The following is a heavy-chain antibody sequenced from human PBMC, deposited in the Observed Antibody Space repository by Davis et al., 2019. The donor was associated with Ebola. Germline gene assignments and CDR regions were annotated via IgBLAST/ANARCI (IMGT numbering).Heavy chain of an antibody. V-gene: IGHV4-59*12. J-gene: IGHJ6*04. CDR3: ARGRVVVVAMKPYYYDGMDV. CDR2: IYYSGST. D-gene: IGHD2-15*01. CDR1: GGSFSSYH. Sequence: MPSETLSLTCTVSGGSFSSYHLSWVRQAPGKGLEWIGCIYYSGSTNYNPSLKSRVTISVDTSKNQFSLKLSSVTSADTAVYYCARGRVVVVAMKPYYYDGMDVWGKGTTVTVSS.